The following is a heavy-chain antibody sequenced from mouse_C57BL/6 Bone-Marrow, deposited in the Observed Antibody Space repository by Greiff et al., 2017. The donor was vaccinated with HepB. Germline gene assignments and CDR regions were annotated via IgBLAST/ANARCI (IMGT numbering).Heavy chain of an antibody. Sequence: VQLQQSGPELVKPGASVKLSCKASGYTFTSYDINWVKQRPGQGLEWIGWIYPRDGSTKYNEKFKGKATLTVDTYSSTAYMELHSLTSEDSAVYFCARGGTTSRGYYFDYWGQGTTLTVSS. J-gene: IGHJ2*01. CDR1: GYTFTSYD. CDR2: IYPRDGST. D-gene: IGHD1-1*01. V-gene: IGHV1-85*01. CDR3: ARGGTTSRGYYFDY.